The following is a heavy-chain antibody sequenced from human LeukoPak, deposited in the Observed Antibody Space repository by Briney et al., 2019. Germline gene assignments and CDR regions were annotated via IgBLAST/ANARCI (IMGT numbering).Heavy chain of an antibody. CDR1: GSTFSSYS. D-gene: IGHD3-3*01. Sequence: GGSLRLSCAASGSTFSSYSMNWVRQAPGKGLEWVSSISSSSSYIYYADSVKGRFTISRDNAKNSLYLQMNSLRAEDTAVYYCARDPLYDFWSGYYTGSGGWFDPWGQGTLVTVSS. V-gene: IGHV3-21*01. CDR3: ARDPLYDFWSGYYTGSGGWFDP. J-gene: IGHJ5*02. CDR2: ISSSSSYI.